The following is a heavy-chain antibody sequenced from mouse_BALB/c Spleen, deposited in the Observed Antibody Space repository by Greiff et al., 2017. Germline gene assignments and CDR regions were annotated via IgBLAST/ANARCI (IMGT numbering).Heavy chain of an antibody. CDR3: VRQDWYFDV. CDR2: IRSKSNNYAT. Sequence: EVQLVESGGGLVQPKGSLKLSCAASGFTFNTYAMNWVRQAPGKGLEWVARIRSKSNNYATYYADSVKDRFTISRDDSQSMLYLQMNNLKTEDTAMYYCVRQDWYFDVWGAGTTVTVSS. J-gene: IGHJ1*01. CDR1: GFTFNTYA. V-gene: IGHV10-1*02.